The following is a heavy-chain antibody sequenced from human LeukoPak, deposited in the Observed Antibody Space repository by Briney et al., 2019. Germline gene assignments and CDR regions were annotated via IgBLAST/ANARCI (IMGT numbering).Heavy chain of an antibody. V-gene: IGHV4-59*01. CDR1: GGSISDYY. J-gene: IGHJ4*02. CDR2: IYYSGST. CDR3: ARDTYATAFDY. Sequence: SETLSLTCTVSGGSISDYYWGWIRQPPGKGLEWIGYIYYSGSTNYNPSLKSRVTISLDTSKNQFFLKLNSVTAADTAVYYCARDTYATAFDYWGQGTLVTVSS. D-gene: IGHD2-2*01.